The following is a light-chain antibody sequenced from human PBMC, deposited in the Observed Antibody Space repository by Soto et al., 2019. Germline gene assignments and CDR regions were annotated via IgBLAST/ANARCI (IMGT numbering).Light chain of an antibody. Sequence: DIQMTQSPSSLSASVGDRISMTFRASQSVSSYLNWYQQKPGKAPRLLIYAASHLQTGVPSRFRGTGSATHFTLTISSLQPEDFATYYCQQSYRAVTFGQGTRLEIK. V-gene: IGKV1-39*01. CDR1: QSVSSY. J-gene: IGKJ5*01. CDR2: AAS. CDR3: QQSYRAVT.